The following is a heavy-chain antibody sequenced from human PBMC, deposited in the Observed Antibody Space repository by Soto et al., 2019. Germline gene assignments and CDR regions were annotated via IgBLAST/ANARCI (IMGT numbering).Heavy chain of an antibody. V-gene: IGHV3-30*18. Sequence: GGSLRLSCAASGFTFSSYGMHWVRQAPGKGLEWVAVISYDGSNKYYADSVKGRFTISRDNSKNTLYLQMNSLRAEDTAVYYCAKGRTTLDYWGQGTLVTVSS. D-gene: IGHD1-26*01. CDR3: AKGRTTLDY. J-gene: IGHJ4*02. CDR1: GFTFSSYG. CDR2: ISYDGSNK.